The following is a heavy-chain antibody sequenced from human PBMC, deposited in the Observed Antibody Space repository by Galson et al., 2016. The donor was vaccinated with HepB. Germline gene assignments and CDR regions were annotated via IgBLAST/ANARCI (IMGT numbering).Heavy chain of an antibody. CDR1: GGSVGTISHN. CDR2: FYYLGNT. V-gene: IGHV4-39*01. D-gene: IGHD2-8*02. J-gene: IGHJ5*02. CDR3: ARLPTGFPNWFDH. Sequence: SETLSLTCTVSGGSVGTISHNWGWIRQRPGMGLEWIGIFYYLGNTYYNPSFQGRVTISADTSQTQFSLKLRSGTAADTAIYYCARLPTGFPNWFDHWGQGVLVTVSS.